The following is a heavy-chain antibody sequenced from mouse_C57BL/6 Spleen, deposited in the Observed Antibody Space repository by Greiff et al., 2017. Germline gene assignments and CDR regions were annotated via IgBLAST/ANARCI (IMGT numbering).Heavy chain of an antibody. CDR2: IGPGSGST. CDR1: GYTFTDYY. J-gene: IGHJ3*01. CDR3: AREKDSSGYVGFAY. D-gene: IGHD3-2*02. V-gene: IGHV1-77*01. Sequence: QVQLQQPGAELVKPGASVKISCKASGYTFTDYYINWVKQRPGQGLEWIGKIGPGSGSTYYNEKFKGKATLTADKSSSTAYMQLSSLTSEDSAVYFCAREKDSSGYVGFAYWGQGTLVTVSA.